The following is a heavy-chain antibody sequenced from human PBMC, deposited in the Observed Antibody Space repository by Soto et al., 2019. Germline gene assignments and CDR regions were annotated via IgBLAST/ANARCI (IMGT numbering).Heavy chain of an antibody. J-gene: IGHJ4*02. V-gene: IGHV4-4*07. CDR2: IYGSGAT. CDR3: ARDRIVGNSYFDY. Sequence: TSETLSLTCTVSGGSMTSFYWSWIRQPAGKGLEWIGRIYGSGATNYNPSLKSRVTMSVDKSKNQFSLQLSSVTAADTAVYYCARDRIVGNSYFDYWGRGALVTVSS. D-gene: IGHD1-26*01. CDR1: GGSMTSFY.